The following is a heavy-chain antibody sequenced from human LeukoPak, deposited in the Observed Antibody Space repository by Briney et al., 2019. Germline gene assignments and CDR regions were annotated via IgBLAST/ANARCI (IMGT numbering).Heavy chain of an antibody. CDR1: GGTFSSYA. V-gene: IGHV1-69*13. CDR3: ARPPDYSNYDYFDY. J-gene: IGHJ4*02. CDR2: IIPIFGTA. D-gene: IGHD4-11*01. Sequence: GASVKVSCKASGGTFSSYAISWVRRAPGQGLEWMGGIIPIFGTANYAQKFQGRVTITADESTSTAYMELSSLRSEDTAVYYCARPPDYSNYDYFDYWGQGTLVTVSS.